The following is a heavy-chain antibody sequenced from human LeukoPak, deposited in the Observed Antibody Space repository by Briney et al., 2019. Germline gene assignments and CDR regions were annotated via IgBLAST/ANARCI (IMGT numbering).Heavy chain of an antibody. CDR1: GFTFSSYG. D-gene: IGHD6-13*01. V-gene: IGHV3-23*01. Sequence: GGALRLSCAASGFTFSSYGMSWVRQAPGKGLEWVSAISGSGGSTYYADSVKGRFTISRDNSKNTLYLQMNSLRAEDTAVYYCAKGAFSSSWYSAVLYFDYWGQGTLVTVSS. CDR2: ISGSGGST. J-gene: IGHJ4*02. CDR3: AKGAFSSSWYSAVLYFDY.